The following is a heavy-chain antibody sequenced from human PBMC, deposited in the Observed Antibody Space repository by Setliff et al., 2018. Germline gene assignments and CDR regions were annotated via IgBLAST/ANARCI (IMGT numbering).Heavy chain of an antibody. CDR3: TRGGYDSGV. CDR2: IEPTDSYT. V-gene: IGHV5-10-1*01. CDR1: GYSFSNFW. J-gene: IGHJ4*02. D-gene: IGHD6-25*01. Sequence: GESLKISCKASGYSFSNFWINWVRQLPGKGLEWMGRIEPTDSYTNYSPSFQGHVTISIDKSITTAYLHWSSLKASDTAMYYCTRGGYDSGVWGQGTLVTISS.